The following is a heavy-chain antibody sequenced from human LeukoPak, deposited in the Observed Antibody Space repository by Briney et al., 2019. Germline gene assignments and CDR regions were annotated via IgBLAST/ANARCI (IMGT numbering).Heavy chain of an antibody. CDR1: GYTFTGYY. D-gene: IGHD2-2*01. CDR2: INPNSGGT. J-gene: IGHJ4*02. Sequence: ASVKVSCKASGYTFTGYYMHWVRQAPGQGLEWMGWINPNSGGTNYAQKFQGRVTMTRDTSISTAYMELSRLRSDDTAVYYCAIELVVPAAREGSYWGQGTLVTVSS. V-gene: IGHV1-2*02. CDR3: AIELVVPAAREGSY.